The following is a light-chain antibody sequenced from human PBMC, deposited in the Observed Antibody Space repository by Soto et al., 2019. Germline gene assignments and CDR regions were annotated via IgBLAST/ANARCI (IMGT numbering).Light chain of an antibody. CDR1: QSVDNY. CDR2: DVS. CDR3: QQRSNRPRFT. V-gene: IGKV3-11*01. Sequence: EIVWTQSPATLSLSPGERATLSCRASQSVDNYLAWYQQKPGQAPRLLIYDVSNRATGTPARFSGSGSGTDFTLSISSLEPEDFAVYYCQQRSNRPRFTFGPGTKVDIK. J-gene: IGKJ3*01.